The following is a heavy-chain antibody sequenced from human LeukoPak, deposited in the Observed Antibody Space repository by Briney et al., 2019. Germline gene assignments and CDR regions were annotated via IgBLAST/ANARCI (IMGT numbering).Heavy chain of an antibody. D-gene: IGHD6-19*01. CDR2: INPNSGGT. Sequence: APVKVSCKASGYTFTGYYMHWVRQAPGQGLEWMGWINPNSGGTNYAQKFQGRVTMTRDTSISTAYMELNRLRSDDTAVYYCAKTTAGYSSGRYPGWPIDYWGQGTLVTVSS. CDR1: GYTFTGYY. CDR3: AKTTAGYSSGRYPGWPIDY. V-gene: IGHV1-2*02. J-gene: IGHJ4*02.